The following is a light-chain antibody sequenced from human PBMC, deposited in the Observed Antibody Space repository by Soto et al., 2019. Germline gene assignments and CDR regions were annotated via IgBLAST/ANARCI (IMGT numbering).Light chain of an antibody. J-gene: IGLJ6*01. Sequence: SYELTQPPSVSVAPEKTATITCGGNNIGNKRVHWYRQKPGQAPVLLISYDSDRPSGIPERFSGSNSENTATLTISSVEAGDEADYYCQVWDIMTENYVFGSGTKVTV. CDR2: YDS. CDR3: QVWDIMTENYV. V-gene: IGLV3-21*04. CDR1: NIGNKR.